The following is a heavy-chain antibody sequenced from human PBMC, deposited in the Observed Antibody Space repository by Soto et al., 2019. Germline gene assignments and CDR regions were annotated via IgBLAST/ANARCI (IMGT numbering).Heavy chain of an antibody. CDR2: IYPGDSDT. J-gene: IGHJ3*02. Sequence: GESLKISCKGSGYSFTSYWIGWVRQMPGKGLEWMGIIYPGDSDTRYSPSFQGQGTISADKSITTAYLQWSSLKASDTAMYYCARQRDYYDSSGYYAADAFDIWGQGTMVTVSS. CDR3: ARQRDYYDSSGYYAADAFDI. D-gene: IGHD3-22*01. CDR1: GYSFTSYW. V-gene: IGHV5-51*01.